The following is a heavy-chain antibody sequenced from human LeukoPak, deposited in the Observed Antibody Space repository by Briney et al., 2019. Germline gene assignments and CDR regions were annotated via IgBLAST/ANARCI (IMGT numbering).Heavy chain of an antibody. CDR1: GGTFSSYA. Sequence: SVKVSCKASGGTFSSYAISWVRQAPGQGLEWMGRIIPILGIANYAQKFQGRVTMTADKSTNTAYMVLSRLRSEDTAVYFCARGNPADYWGQGTLVTVSS. D-gene: IGHD1-14*01. CDR3: ARGNPADY. CDR2: IIPILGIA. J-gene: IGHJ4*02. V-gene: IGHV1-69*04.